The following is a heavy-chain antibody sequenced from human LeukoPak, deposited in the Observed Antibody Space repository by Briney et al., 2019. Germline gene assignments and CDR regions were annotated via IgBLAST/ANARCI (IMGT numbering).Heavy chain of an antibody. CDR3: AKDLYDSSGYLAQNDAFDL. CDR1: GFTFSSYG. V-gene: IGHV3-30*18. CDR2: ISYDGSNK. J-gene: IGHJ3*01. Sequence: GGSLRLSCAASGFTFSSYGMHWVRQAPGKGLEWVAVISYDGSNKYYADSVKGRFTISRDNSKNTLYLQMNSLRAEDTAVYYCAKDLYDSSGYLAQNDAFDLWGQGTMVTVSS. D-gene: IGHD3-22*01.